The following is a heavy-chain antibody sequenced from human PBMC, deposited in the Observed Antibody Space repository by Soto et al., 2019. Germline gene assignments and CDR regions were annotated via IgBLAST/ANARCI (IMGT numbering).Heavy chain of an antibody. Sequence: GGSLRLSCAASGFTVSSKYMSWVRQAPGKGLEWVSLIQSGGPTYYADSVKGRFTISRDTSENTLHLQMNSLRAEDTAVYYCARSDSSGYYYVGPSYFDYWGQGTLVTVSS. D-gene: IGHD3-22*01. CDR3: ARSDSSGYYYVGPSYFDY. J-gene: IGHJ4*02. CDR1: GFTVSSKY. CDR2: IQSGGPT. V-gene: IGHV3-66*01.